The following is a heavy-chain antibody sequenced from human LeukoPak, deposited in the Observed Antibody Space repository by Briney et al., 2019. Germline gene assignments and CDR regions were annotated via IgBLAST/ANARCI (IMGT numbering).Heavy chain of an antibody. D-gene: IGHD3-22*01. CDR3: ARQGDYYDSSGYL. CDR1: GGSISSGSYY. J-gene: IGHJ5*02. V-gene: IGHV4-61*02. CDR2: IYPSGST. Sequence: SQTLSLTCTVSGGSISSGSYYWSWIRQPAGKGLEWIGRIYPSGSTNYNPSLKSRVTISVDTSKNQFSLKLSSVTAADTAVYYCARQGDYYDSSGYLWGQGTLVTVSS.